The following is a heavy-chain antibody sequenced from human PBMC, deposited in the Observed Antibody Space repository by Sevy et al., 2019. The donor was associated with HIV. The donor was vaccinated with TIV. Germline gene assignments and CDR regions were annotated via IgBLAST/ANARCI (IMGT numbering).Heavy chain of an antibody. CDR1: GFTFSVYW. J-gene: IGHJ4*02. CDR2: MKEDGSDK. D-gene: IGHD5-18*01. Sequence: GGSLRLSCAASGFTFSVYWMSWVRQAPGKGLEWVATMKEDGSDKDYVDSVKGRFTISRDNAKNSLYLQMNSLRAEDTVVYYCVRGGGGGYSYSLDCWGQGTLVTVSS. CDR3: VRGGGGGYSYSLDC. V-gene: IGHV3-7*04.